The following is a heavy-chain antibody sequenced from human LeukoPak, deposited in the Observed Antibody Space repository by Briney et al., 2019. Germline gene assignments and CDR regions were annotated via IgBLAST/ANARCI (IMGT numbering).Heavy chain of an antibody. CDR3: ARGTNRSYLLVGDF. J-gene: IGHJ4*02. CDR1: GYIFTDYY. D-gene: IGHD3-10*01. CDR2: INPKSGGT. V-gene: IGHV1-2*02. Sequence: ASVKVSCKASGYIFTDYYLHWVRQAPGQGLEWMGWINPKSGGTRSTEKYQGRVTMTRDKATSTAYMELSRLRSDDTAVYFCARGTNRSYLLVGDFWGQGTLVTVSS.